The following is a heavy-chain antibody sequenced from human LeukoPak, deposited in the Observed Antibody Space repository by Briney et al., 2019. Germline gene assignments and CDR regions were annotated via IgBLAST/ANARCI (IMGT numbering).Heavy chain of an antibody. J-gene: IGHJ4*02. D-gene: IGHD3-22*01. CDR2: IYYSGST. CDR1: GGSVSIGSYY. CDR3: ARGGYGEYYYDSSGYYLFDY. Sequence: KPSETLSLTCTVSGGSVSIGSYYWSWIRQPPGKGLEWFGYIYYSGSTNYNPSLKSRVTISVDTSKNQFSLKLSSVTAADTAVYYCARGGYGEYYYDSSGYYLFDYWGQGTLVTVSS. V-gene: IGHV4-61*01.